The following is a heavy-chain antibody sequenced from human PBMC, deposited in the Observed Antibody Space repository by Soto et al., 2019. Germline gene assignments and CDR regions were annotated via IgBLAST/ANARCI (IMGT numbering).Heavy chain of an antibody. D-gene: IGHD2-21*01. CDR1: GFTFTNYW. V-gene: IGHV3-7*05. CDR2: IDQGGGEK. J-gene: IGHJ5*02. Sequence: GGSLRLSCAASGFTFTNYWMPWVRQAPGKGLEWVAHIDQGGGEKYYVDSVKGRFTISRDNAKNSLYLQMNSLRAEDTALYYCARGGNCFDPWGQGTLVTVSS. CDR3: ARGGNCFDP.